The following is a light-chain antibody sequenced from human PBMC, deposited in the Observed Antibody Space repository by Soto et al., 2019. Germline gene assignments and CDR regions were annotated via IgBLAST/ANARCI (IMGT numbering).Light chain of an antibody. CDR2: EVN. J-gene: IGLJ1*01. Sequence: QSVLTQPHSASGSPGQSVTISCTGTDSDVGGYDYVSWYQQYPGKVPKLIIYEVNMRPSGVPDRFSGSKSDNTASLTVSGLQAEDEADYYCCSYAGSNRKVFGTGTKLTVL. V-gene: IGLV2-8*01. CDR1: DSDVGGYDY. CDR3: CSYAGSNRKV.